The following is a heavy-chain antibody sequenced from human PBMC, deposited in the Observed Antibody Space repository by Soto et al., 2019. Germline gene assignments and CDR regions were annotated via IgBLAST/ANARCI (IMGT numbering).Heavy chain of an antibody. CDR2: ISSSSSTI. V-gene: IGHV3-48*01. J-gene: IGHJ4*02. Sequence: EVQLVESGGGLVQPGGSLRLSCAASGFTFSSYSMNWVRQAPGKGLEWVSYISSSSSTIYYADSVKGRFTISRDNAKNSLYRQMNSLRAEDTAVYYCASSYYYGSGSYVLNYWGQGTLVTVSS. D-gene: IGHD3-10*01. CDR1: GFTFSSYS. CDR3: ASSYYYGSGSYVLNY.